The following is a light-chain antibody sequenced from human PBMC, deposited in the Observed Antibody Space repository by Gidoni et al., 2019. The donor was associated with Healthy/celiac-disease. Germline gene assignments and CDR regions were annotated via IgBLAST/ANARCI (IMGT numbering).Light chain of an antibody. CDR2: GAS. J-gene: IGKJ2*01. CDR3: QQYGSSSYT. V-gene: IGKV3-20*01. CDR1: QSVSSSY. Sequence: EIVLTQSPGTLSLSPGERATLSCRASQSVSSSYFTWYQQKPGQAPRLLIYGASSRATGIPDRFSGSGSGTDFTLTISRLEPEDFAVYYCQQYGSSSYTFGQGTKLEIK.